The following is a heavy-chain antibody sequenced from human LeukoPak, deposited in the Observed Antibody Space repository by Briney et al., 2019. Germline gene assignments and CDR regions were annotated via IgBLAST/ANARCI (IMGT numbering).Heavy chain of an antibody. CDR2: MNPNSGNT. V-gene: IGHV1-8*03. CDR1: GYTFTSYD. J-gene: IGHJ4*02. D-gene: IGHD4-17*01. Sequence: ASVKVSCKASGYTFTSYDINWVRQATGQGLEWMGWMNPNSGNTGYAQKFQGRVTITRNTSISTAYMELSSLRAEDTAVYYCARDPYGDYDMYFDYWGQGTLVSVSS. CDR3: ARDPYGDYDMYFDY.